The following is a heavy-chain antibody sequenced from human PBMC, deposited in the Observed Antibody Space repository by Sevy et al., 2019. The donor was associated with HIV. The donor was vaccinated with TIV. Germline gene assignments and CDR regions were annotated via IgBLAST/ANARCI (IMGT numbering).Heavy chain of an antibody. J-gene: IGHJ4*02. CDR3: AKDREGGYSGYDSDY. V-gene: IGHV3-23*01. CDR1: GFTFSSYA. D-gene: IGHD5-12*01. Sequence: GGSLRLSCAASGFTFSSYAMSGVRQAPGKGLEWVSAISGSRGSTYYADSVKGRFTISRDNSKNTLYLQMNSLRAEDTAVYYCAKDREGGYSGYDSDYWGQGTLVTVSS. CDR2: ISGSRGST.